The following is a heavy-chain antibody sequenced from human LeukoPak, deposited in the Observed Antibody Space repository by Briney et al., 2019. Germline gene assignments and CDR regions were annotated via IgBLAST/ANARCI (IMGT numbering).Heavy chain of an antibody. D-gene: IGHD1-14*01. V-gene: IGHV4-61*01. CDR1: GGSVSSGSYY. Sequence: SETLSLTCTVSGGSVSSGSYYWSWFRQPPGKGLEWIGYIYYSGSTNYNPSLKSRVTISVDTSKNQFSLKLSSVTAADTAVYYCARGEPVSFFDYWGQGTLVTVSS. CDR2: IYYSGST. CDR3: ARGEPVSFFDY. J-gene: IGHJ4*02.